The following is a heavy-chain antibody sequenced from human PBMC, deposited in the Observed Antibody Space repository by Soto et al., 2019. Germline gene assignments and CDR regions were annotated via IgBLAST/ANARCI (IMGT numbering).Heavy chain of an antibody. Sequence: GGSLRLSCAASGFTFSYWMHWVRQAPGKGLVWVSRINSDGSSTSYADSVKGRFTISRDNAKNTLYLQMNSLRAEDTAVYYCARDMTTVVTPAYFQHWGQGTLVTVSS. J-gene: IGHJ1*01. V-gene: IGHV3-74*01. D-gene: IGHD4-17*01. CDR3: ARDMTTVVTPAYFQH. CDR1: GFTFSYW. CDR2: INSDGSST.